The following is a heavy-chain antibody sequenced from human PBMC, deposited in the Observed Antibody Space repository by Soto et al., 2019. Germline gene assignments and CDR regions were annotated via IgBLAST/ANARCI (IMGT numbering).Heavy chain of an antibody. Sequence: QVQLVQSGAEVKKPGASVKVSCRASGYTFTNYYIHWVRQAPGQGLELLAIFNPTSGSTNYAQEFQGRVSLTMDTSTSTVYMELSCLRYEDTCMWYCARDLGAGDNWGQGTLVTVSS. J-gene: IGHJ4*02. CDR3: ARDLGAGDN. CDR2: FNPTSGST. CDR1: GYTFTNYY. V-gene: IGHV1-46*01. D-gene: IGHD6-13*01.